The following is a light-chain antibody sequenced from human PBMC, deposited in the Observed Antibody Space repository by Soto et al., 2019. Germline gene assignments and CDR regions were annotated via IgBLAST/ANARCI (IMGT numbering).Light chain of an antibody. CDR2: QVS. Sequence: ALTQPSSVSGSPGQSITISCTGTSSDIGRYYYVSWYQHHPGKAPKLMIYQVSNRPSGVSNRFSGSKPGNTASLTISGLQAEDEADYCCTSYTSSSTFYVFGTGTKPTVL. V-gene: IGLV2-14*01. CDR1: SSDIGRYYY. CDR3: TSYTSSSTFYV. J-gene: IGLJ1*01.